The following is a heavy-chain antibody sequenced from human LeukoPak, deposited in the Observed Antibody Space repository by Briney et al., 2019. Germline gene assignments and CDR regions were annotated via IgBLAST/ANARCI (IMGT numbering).Heavy chain of an antibody. J-gene: IGHJ4*02. D-gene: IGHD2-2*02. CDR3: ARENYQLLYGLDH. V-gene: IGHV3-48*01. Sequence: GGSLRLSCAASGFTFSSYNMNWVRQAPGKGLEWVSYISSSSSTIYYADSVKGRFTISRDNAKNSLYLQMNSLRAEDTAVYYCARENYQLLYGLDHWGQGTLVTVSS. CDR2: ISSSSSTI. CDR1: GFTFSSYN.